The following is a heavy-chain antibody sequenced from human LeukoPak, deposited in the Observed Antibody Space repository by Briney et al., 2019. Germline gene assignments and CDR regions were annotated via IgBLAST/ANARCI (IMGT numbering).Heavy chain of an antibody. CDR3: AKDYGSGSWYFDY. CDR1: GFTFSSYA. Sequence: GGSLRLSCATSGFTFSSYAMSWVRQAPGKGLEWVSAISGSGGSTYYADSVKGRFTISRDNSKNTLYLQMNSLRAEDTAVYYCAKDYGSGSWYFDYWGQGTLVTVSS. J-gene: IGHJ4*02. V-gene: IGHV3-23*01. D-gene: IGHD3-10*01. CDR2: ISGSGGST.